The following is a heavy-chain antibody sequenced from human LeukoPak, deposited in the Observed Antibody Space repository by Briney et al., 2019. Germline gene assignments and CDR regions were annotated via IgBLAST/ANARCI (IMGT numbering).Heavy chain of an antibody. J-gene: IGHJ4*02. CDR1: GFTFSNFW. CDR3: ARVHFSSSPYFDY. V-gene: IGHV3-7*01. CDR2: IKQDETEK. Sequence: GGSLRLSCTASGFTFSNFWMGWVRQAPGRGLEWVANIKQDETEKFYLGSVKGRFTISRDNSKNTLYLQMNSLRAEDTAVYYCARVHFSSSPYFDYWGQGTLVTVSS. D-gene: IGHD6-6*01.